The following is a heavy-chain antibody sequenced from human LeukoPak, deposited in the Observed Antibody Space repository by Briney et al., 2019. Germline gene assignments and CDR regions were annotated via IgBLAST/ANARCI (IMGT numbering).Heavy chain of an antibody. J-gene: IGHJ4*02. Sequence: SETLSLTCAVSGYYISSGHYWGWARHPPGRGVEWIGSIYHSGSTYYNPSLKSRVTISVDTSKTQFSLKLSSVTAADTAVYYCARQRSSGWYIWGQGTLVTVSS. V-gene: IGHV4-38-2*01. D-gene: IGHD6-19*01. CDR3: ARQRSSGWYI. CDR2: IYHSGST. CDR1: GYYISSGHY.